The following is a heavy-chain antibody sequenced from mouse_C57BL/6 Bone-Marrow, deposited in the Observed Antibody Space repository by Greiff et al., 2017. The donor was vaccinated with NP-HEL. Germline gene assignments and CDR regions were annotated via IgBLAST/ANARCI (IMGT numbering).Heavy chain of an antibody. V-gene: IGHV5-4*01. CDR2: ISDGGSYT. CDR3: ARDLPAWFAY. J-gene: IGHJ3*01. CDR1: GFTFSSYA. Sequence: EVQLVESGGGLVKPGGSLKLSCAASGFTFSSYAMSWVRQTPEKRLEWVATISDGGSYTYYPDNVKGRFTISRDNAKNNLYLQMSHLKSEDTAMYYCARDLPAWFAYWGQGTLVTVSA.